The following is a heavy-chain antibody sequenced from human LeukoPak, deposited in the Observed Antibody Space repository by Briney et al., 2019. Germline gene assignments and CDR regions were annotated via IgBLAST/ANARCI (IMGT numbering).Heavy chain of an antibody. J-gene: IGHJ4*02. CDR1: GYSFANYW. CDR3: ARRGTSWSLDY. D-gene: IGHD6-13*01. V-gene: IGHV5-51*01. Sequence: GESLKISCEGSGYSFANYWIGWVRQMPGKGLEWMGIMSPSDSHTKYSPSFQGRVTISADKSISTAYLQWSSLKASDTAMYYCARRGTSWSLDYWGQGTLVTVSS. CDR2: MSPSDSHT.